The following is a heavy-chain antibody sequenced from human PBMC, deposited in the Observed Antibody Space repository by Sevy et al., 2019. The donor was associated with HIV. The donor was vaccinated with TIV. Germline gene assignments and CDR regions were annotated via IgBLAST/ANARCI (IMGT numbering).Heavy chain of an antibody. J-gene: IGHJ4*02. V-gene: IGHV6-1*01. Sequence: QSQTLSLTCAISGDSVSSNSAAWNWIRQSPSRGLEWLGRTYYRSKWYNDYAVSVKSRITINPDTSKNQFSLQLNSVTHEDTAVYYCARDRWELLHNYFDYWGQGTLVTVSS. CDR2: TYYRSKWYN. CDR3: ARDRWELLHNYFDY. CDR1: GDSVSSNSAA. D-gene: IGHD1-26*01.